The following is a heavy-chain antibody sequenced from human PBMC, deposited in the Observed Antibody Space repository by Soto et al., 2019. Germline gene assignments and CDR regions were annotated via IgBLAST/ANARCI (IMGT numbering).Heavy chain of an antibody. CDR2: LWYDGSNK. Sequence: QVQLVESGGGVVQPGRSLRLSCAASGFTFSSYGMHWVRQAPGKGLEWVAVLWYDGSNKYYADSVKGRFTISRDNSKNTLYLQKNSLRAEETAVYYCARGQQPPNYNDSSGGEYFQHWGQGTLVTVSA. J-gene: IGHJ1*01. D-gene: IGHD3-22*01. CDR3: ARGQQPPNYNDSSGGEYFQH. CDR1: GFTFSSYG. V-gene: IGHV3-33*01.